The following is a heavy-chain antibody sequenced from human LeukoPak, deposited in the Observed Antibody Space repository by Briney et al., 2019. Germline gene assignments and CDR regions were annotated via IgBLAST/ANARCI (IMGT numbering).Heavy chain of an antibody. V-gene: IGHV3-30*18. CDR3: AKDRRSDSGYPDH. CDR1: GFTFSSYG. Sequence: GGSLRLSCAASGFTFSSYGMHWVRQAPGKGLEWVAVISYDGSNKYYADSVKGRFTISRDNSKNTLYLQMNSLRPEDTALYYCAKDRRSDSGYPDHWGQGTLVIVSS. D-gene: IGHD5-12*01. CDR2: ISYDGSNK. J-gene: IGHJ4*02.